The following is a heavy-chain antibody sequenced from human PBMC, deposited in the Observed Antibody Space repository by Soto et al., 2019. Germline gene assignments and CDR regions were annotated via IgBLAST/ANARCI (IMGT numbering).Heavy chain of an antibody. J-gene: IGHJ4*02. Sequence: QVQLQESGPGLVKPSGSLSLTCTVSGGSITSPNWCGWVRQAPGKGLEWIGEIFHSETTNYNPSLKSRVTISIDKFNNQFSLRLTSVTAADTAMYYCTRSTTLSRRLYFDSWGQGALVTVSS. CDR3: TRSTTLSRRLYFDS. V-gene: IGHV4-4*02. CDR1: GGSITSPNW. CDR2: IFHSETT. D-gene: IGHD4-4*01.